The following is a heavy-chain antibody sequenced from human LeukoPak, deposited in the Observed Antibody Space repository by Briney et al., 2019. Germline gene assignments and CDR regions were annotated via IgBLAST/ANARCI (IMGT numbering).Heavy chain of an antibody. CDR3: ARDWGSIGTTDWGGHENWFDP. D-gene: IGHD1-7*01. J-gene: IGHJ5*02. Sequence: SVKVSCKASGGTFSNYAISWVRQAPGQGLEWMGGIIPILGTANNAQKFQGRVTITADESTSTAYMELSSLRSEDTAVYYCARDWGSIGTTDWGGHENWFDPWGQGTLVTVSS. CDR1: GGTFSNYA. V-gene: IGHV1-69*13. CDR2: IIPILGTA.